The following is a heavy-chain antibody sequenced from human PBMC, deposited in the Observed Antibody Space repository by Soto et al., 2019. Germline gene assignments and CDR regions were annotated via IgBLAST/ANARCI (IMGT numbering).Heavy chain of an antibody. Sequence: PSETLSLTCTVSGGSISSGGYYWSWIRQHPGKGLEWIGYIYYSGSTYYNPSLKSRVTISVDTSKNQFSLKLSSVTAADTAVYCCARDHTITMVRGVYYYGMDVWGQGTTVTVSS. CDR1: GGSISSGGYY. J-gene: IGHJ6*02. CDR3: ARDHTITMVRGVYYYGMDV. D-gene: IGHD3-10*01. CDR2: IYYSGST. V-gene: IGHV4-61*08.